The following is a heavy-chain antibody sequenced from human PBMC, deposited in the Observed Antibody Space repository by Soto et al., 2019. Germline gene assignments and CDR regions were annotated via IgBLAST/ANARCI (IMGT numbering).Heavy chain of an antibody. J-gene: IGHJ4*02. V-gene: IGHV4-59*01. CDR1: DGSISNYY. CDR3: ARAGWSSRWYFDY. Sequence: MSLTCTVSDGSISNYYWSWIRQPPGKGLEWIGYIFYSGITHYNPSLKSRVTISVDTSKNQFSLKLSSVTAADTAVYYCARAGWSSRWYFDYWGQGSMVTVSS. CDR2: IFYSGIT. D-gene: IGHD6-13*01.